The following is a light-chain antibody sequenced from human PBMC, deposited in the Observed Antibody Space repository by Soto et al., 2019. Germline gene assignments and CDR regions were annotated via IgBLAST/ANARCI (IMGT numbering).Light chain of an antibody. J-gene: IGLJ2*01. CDR2: SNT. Sequence: QSVLTQPPSVSGAPWQRVTISCTGTSSNIGAGYEVHWYQQFPRTAPRLLIYSNTNRPSGVPDRFSASKSGTSASLAITGLRAEDEADYYCQSFDINVLALIFGVGTKLTVL. CDR3: QSFDINVLALI. CDR1: SSNIGAGYE. V-gene: IGLV1-40*01.